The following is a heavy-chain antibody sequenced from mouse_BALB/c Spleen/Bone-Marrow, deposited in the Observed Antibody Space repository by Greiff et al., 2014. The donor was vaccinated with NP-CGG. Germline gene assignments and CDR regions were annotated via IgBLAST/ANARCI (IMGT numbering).Heavy chain of an antibody. D-gene: IGHD1-1*01. CDR1: GFTFSSFG. CDR3: ARSNYVGYYAMDY. V-gene: IGHV5-17*02. J-gene: IGHJ4*01. CDR2: ISSDSSTI. Sequence: EVKLVESGGGLVQPGGSRKLSCAASGFTFSSFGIHWVRQAPEKGLEWVAYISSDSSTIYYADTVKGRFTISRDNPKNTLFLQMTSLRSEDTAMYYCARSNYVGYYAMDYWGQRTSVTVSS.